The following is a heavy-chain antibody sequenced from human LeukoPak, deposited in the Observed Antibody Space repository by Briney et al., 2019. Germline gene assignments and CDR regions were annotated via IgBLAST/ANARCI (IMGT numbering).Heavy chain of an antibody. J-gene: IGHJ5*02. V-gene: IGHV3-7*04. CDR1: GFTFSSFW. CDR3: ARVVTWFDP. CDR2: IKEDGSKQ. Sequence: GGSLRLSCVASGFTFSSFWMSWVRQAPGKGLEWVAHIKEDGSKQSYVDSVKGRFTISRDNAKNSVYLQMNSLRAEDTAVYYCARVVTWFDPWGQGSLVTVSS.